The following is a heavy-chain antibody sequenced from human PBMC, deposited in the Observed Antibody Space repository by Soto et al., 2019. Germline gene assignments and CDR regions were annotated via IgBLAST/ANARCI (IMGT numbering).Heavy chain of an antibody. V-gene: IGHV1-69*06. CDR2: IIPIFGTT. CDR3: ASDRKDSGYYTNWLDP. CDR1: GGTFGSDA. Sequence: SVKVSCRASGGTFGSDAIPWVRQAPGQGLEWVGRIIPIFGTTNYAQNLQGRVTISADKSTLTSYMELNSLTSDDTALYYCASDRKDSGYYTNWLDPWGQGTQVT. D-gene: IGHD3-22*01. J-gene: IGHJ5*02.